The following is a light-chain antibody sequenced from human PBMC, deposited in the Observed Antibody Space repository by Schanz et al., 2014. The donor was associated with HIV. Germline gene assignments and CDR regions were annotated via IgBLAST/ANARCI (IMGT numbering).Light chain of an antibody. CDR1: QVISSF. V-gene: IGKV1-12*01. CDR2: TAS. Sequence: DIQMTQSPSSVSASVGDRVSITCRASQVISSFLAWYQQKPGKAPNLLIYTASSLESGVPSRFIGSGSGTDFTLTISNLEPDDYATYYCLQYHAYPWTFGQGT. J-gene: IGKJ1*01. CDR3: LQYHAYPWT.